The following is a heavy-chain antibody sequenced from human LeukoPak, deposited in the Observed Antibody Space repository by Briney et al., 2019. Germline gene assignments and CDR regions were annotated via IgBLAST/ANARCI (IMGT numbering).Heavy chain of an antibody. CDR1: GVSFNNYY. Sequence: PSETLSLTCAVSGVSFNNYYWSWVRQTPGKGLEWIGEINHSGYTNDSPSLKSRVTLSIDTSRKQFSLNLRSVTVADTGIYYCTRMTTGHDYWGQGTLVTVS. V-gene: IGHV4-34*01. CDR3: TRMTTGHDY. CDR2: INHSGYT. J-gene: IGHJ4*02. D-gene: IGHD4-17*01.